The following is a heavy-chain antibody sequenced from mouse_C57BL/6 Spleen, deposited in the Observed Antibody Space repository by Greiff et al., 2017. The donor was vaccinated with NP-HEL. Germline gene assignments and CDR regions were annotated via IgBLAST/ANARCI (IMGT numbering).Heavy chain of an antibody. J-gene: IGHJ1*03. CDR2: IYPGDGDT. CDR1: SYAFSSSW. CDR3: ANYYGSPYWYFDV. V-gene: IGHV1-82*01. D-gene: IGHD1-1*01. Sequence: VKLQESGPELVKPGASVKISCKASSYAFSSSWMNWVKQRPGKGLEWIGRIYPGDGDTNYNGKFKGKAKLTADKSSSTAYMPLSSLTSEDSAVYFCANYYGSPYWYFDVWGTGTTVTVSS.